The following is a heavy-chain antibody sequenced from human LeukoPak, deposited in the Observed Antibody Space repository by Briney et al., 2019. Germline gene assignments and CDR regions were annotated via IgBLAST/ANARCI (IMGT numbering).Heavy chain of an antibody. V-gene: IGHV3-23*01. CDR1: GFTFSSYG. CDR2: ISGSGGST. D-gene: IGHD3-10*01. J-gene: IGHJ4*02. CDR3: AKSFSATMVRGVIITDFDY. Sequence: TGGSLRLSCAASGFTFSSYGMSWVRQAPGKGLEWVSAISGSGGSTYYADSVKGRFTISRDNSKNTLYLQMNSLRAEDTAVYYCAKSFSATMVRGVIITDFDYWGQGTLVTVSS.